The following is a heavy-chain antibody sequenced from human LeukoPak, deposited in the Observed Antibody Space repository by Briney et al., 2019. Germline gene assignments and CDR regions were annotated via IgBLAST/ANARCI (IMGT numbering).Heavy chain of an antibody. Sequence: GGSLRLSCAASGFTFSSYWMSWVRQAPGKGLEWVSAISGSGGSTYYADSVKGRFTISRDNSKNTLYLQMNSLRAEDTAVYYCAKDGQEWLVPGWFDPWGQGTLVTVSS. CDR2: ISGSGGST. D-gene: IGHD6-19*01. CDR3: AKDGQEWLVPGWFDP. CDR1: GFTFSSYW. V-gene: IGHV3-23*01. J-gene: IGHJ5*02.